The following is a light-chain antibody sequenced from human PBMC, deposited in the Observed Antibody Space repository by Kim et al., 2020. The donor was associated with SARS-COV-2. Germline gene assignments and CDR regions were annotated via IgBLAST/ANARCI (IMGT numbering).Light chain of an antibody. CDR1: NNDVGSHDL. CDR2: GDN. Sequence: QSALTQPASVSGSPGQSITISCSGTNNDVGSHDLVSWYQHHPGSAPKLVIYGDNQRPSGVSSRFSGSKSGNTASLTISGLYLEDEADYYCCSYANGGTWVFGGGTQLTVL. CDR3: CSYANGGTWV. J-gene: IGLJ3*02. V-gene: IGLV2-23*01.